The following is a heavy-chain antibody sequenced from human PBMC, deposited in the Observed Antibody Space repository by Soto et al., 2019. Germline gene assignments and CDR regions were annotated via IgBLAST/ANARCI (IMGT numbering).Heavy chain of an antibody. CDR3: AREHIVVVTAIGAWFDP. CDR2: ISSSSSYI. Sequence: EVQLVESGGGLVKPGGSLRLSCAASGFTFSSYSMNWVRQAPGKGLEWVSSISSSSSYIYYADSVKGRFTISRDNAKNSLYLQMNSLRAEDTAVYYCAREHIVVVTAIGAWFDPWGQGTLVTVSS. CDR1: GFTFSSYS. J-gene: IGHJ5*02. D-gene: IGHD2-21*02. V-gene: IGHV3-21*01.